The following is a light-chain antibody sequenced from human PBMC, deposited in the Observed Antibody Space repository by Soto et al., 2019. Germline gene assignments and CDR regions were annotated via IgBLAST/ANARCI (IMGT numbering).Light chain of an antibody. Sequence: QSVLTQPASVSGSPGQSITISCTGTSSDVGSYNLVSWYQQHPGKAPKLMIYEVSKRPSGVSNRFSGSKSGNTASLTISGLQAEDEADYYCCSYAGSSTSSVVFGGGTQLT. V-gene: IGLV2-23*02. CDR3: CSYAGSSTSSVV. CDR1: SSDVGSYNL. J-gene: IGLJ2*01. CDR2: EVS.